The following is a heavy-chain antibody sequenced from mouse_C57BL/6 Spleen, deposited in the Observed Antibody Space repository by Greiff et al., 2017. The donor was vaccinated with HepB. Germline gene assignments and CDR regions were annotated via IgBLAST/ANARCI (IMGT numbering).Heavy chain of an antibody. V-gene: IGHV1-59*01. Sequence: VQLQQPGAELVRPGTSVKLSCKASGYTFTSYWMHWVKQRPGQGLEWIGVIDPSDSYTNYNQKFKGKATLTVDTSSSTAYMQLSSLTSEDSAVYYCASGDYEGYFDVWGTGTTVTVSS. CDR3: ASGDYEGYFDV. D-gene: IGHD2-4*01. CDR2: IDPSDSYT. CDR1: GYTFTSYW. J-gene: IGHJ1*03.